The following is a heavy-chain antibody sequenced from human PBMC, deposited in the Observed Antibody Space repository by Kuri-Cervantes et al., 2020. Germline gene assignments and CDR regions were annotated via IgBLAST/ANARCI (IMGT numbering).Heavy chain of an antibody. V-gene: IGHV1-8*01. CDR1: GYTFTSYD. CDR3: ARAKQWLRSLDY. Sequence: ASVKVSCKASGYTFTSYDINWVRQATGQGLEWMGWMNPNSGNTGYAQKFQGRVTMTRNTSISTAYMELSSLRSEDTAVYYCARAKQWLRSLDYWGQGTLVTVSS. D-gene: IGHD6-19*01. J-gene: IGHJ4*02. CDR2: MNPNSGNT.